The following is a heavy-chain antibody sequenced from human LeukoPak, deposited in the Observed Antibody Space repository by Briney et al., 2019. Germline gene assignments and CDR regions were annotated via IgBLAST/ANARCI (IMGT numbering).Heavy chain of an antibody. CDR3: ARDGVPLTNLVARPFHP. J-gene: IGHJ1*01. CDR2: IFTTGST. Sequence: PSETLSLTCTVSGGSMRNSYWSWIRQPAEKGLEWVGRIFTTGSTNYNPSLKCRVTMSIDTSKNQFSLKMTSVTAADTAVYYCARDGVPLTNLVARPFHPWGQGTLVTVSS. CDR1: GGSMRNSY. V-gene: IGHV4-4*07. D-gene: IGHD1-14*01.